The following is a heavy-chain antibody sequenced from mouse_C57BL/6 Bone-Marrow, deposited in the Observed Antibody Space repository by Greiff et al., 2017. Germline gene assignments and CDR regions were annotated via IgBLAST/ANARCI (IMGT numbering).Heavy chain of an antibody. V-gene: IGHV1-50*01. CDR1: GYTFTSYW. D-gene: IGHD1-1*01. CDR2: IDPSDSYT. CDR3: AREGVLLRPFAY. J-gene: IGHJ3*01. Sequence: QVQLQQPGAELVKPGASVKLSCKASGYTFTSYWMQWVKQRPGQGLEWIGEIDPSDSYTNYNQKFKGKATLTVDTSSSTAYMQLSSLTSEDCAVYYCAREGVLLRPFAYWGQGTLVTVSA.